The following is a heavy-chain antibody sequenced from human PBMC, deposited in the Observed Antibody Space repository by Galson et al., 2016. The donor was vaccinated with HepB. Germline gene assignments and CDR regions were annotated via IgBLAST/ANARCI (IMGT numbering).Heavy chain of an antibody. CDR3: TSARITVSGHEDF. Sequence: SLRLSCAASGFRLSDSVMHWVRQPSGKGLERVGRIRSTSNNDATAYAASVKGRFTISRDDSYNTAYLQMSSLKTEDTAIYYCTSARITVSGHEDFWGQGTLVAVSS. J-gene: IGHJ4*02. CDR2: IRSTSNNDAT. D-gene: IGHD6-19*01. CDR1: GFRLSDSV. V-gene: IGHV3-73*01.